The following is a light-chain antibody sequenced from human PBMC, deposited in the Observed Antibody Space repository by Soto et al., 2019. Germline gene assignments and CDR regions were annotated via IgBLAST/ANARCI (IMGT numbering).Light chain of an antibody. CDR1: QSVSSSY. CDR3: QQYSSSPRT. J-gene: IGKJ5*01. CDR2: GAS. Sequence: EIVLTQSPGTLSLSPGERATLSCRASQSVSSSYLAWYQQKPGQAPRLLIYGASNRATGVPDRFSGSGSGTDFSLTISRLEPEDFAVYHRQQYSSSPRTFGQGTRLEIK. V-gene: IGKV3-20*01.